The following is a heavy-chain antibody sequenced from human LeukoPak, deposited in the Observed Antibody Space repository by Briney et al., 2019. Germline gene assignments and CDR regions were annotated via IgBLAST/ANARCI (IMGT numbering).Heavy chain of an antibody. V-gene: IGHV3-30*03. CDR2: ISYDGSNK. CDR1: GFTFISYD. D-gene: IGHD3-10*01. Sequence: GRSLRLSCAASGFTFISYDMHWVRQAPGKGLEWVAVISYDGSNKYYADSVKGRFTISRDNSKNTLYLQMNSLRAEDTAVYYCAREHYYGSGSYYMDVWGQGTTVTVSS. J-gene: IGHJ6*02. CDR3: AREHYYGSGSYYMDV.